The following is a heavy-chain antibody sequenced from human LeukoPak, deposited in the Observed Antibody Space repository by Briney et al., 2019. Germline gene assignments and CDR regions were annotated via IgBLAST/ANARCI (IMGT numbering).Heavy chain of an antibody. D-gene: IGHD3-9*01. J-gene: IGHJ4*02. CDR1: GFTFNTYA. CDR3: AKVDGQLSIFRYFAWLFAFDY. V-gene: IGHV3-23*01. CDR2: ISGSGDNT. Sequence: GGSLRLSCAASGFTFNTYAMNWVRQAPRKGLEWVSAISGSGDNTYYADSVKGRFTISRDNSKNTLYLQMNSLRAEDTAVYYCAKVDGQLSIFRYFAWLFAFDYWGQGTLVTVSS.